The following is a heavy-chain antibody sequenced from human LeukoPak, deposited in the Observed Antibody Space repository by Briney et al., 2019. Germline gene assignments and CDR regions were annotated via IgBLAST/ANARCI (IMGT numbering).Heavy chain of an antibody. Sequence: SETLSLTCTVSGGSISSDYWSWIRQPPGKGLEWIGYIYYSGSTNYNPSLKSRVTISVDTSKNQFSLKLSSVTAADTAVYYCARQNTRGVRGVHYSWFDPWGQGTLVTVSS. CDR1: GGSISSDY. J-gene: IGHJ5*02. V-gene: IGHV4-59*08. D-gene: IGHD3-10*01. CDR3: ARQNTRGVRGVHYSWFDP. CDR2: IYYSGST.